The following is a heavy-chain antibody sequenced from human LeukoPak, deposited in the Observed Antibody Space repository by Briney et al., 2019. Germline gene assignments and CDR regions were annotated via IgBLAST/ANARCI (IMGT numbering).Heavy chain of an antibody. Sequence: PGGSLRLSCAASGFTFSSYAMTWVRQAPGKGLEWVSGISGNGGSTYYADSVKGRFTISRDNSKNTLYLQMNSLRAEDTAVYYCEKQGYYYHYGMDVWGQGTTVTVSS. V-gene: IGHV3-23*01. J-gene: IGHJ6*02. CDR1: GFTFSSYA. CDR3: EKQGYYYHYGMDV. CDR2: ISGNGGST.